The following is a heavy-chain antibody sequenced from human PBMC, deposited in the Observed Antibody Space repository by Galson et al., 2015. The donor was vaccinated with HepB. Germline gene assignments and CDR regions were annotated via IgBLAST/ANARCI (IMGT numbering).Heavy chain of an antibody. J-gene: IGHJ5*02. V-gene: IGHV4-39*07. CDR2: INHRGST. CDR3: ARGRRQLHLFRPRGLLVDP. Sequence: ETLSLTCTVSGGSISSSSYYWSWIRQPPGKGLEWIGKINHRGSTNYNPSLKSRVTISVDTSKKQFSLKLNSVTAADTAMYYCARGRRQLHLFRPRGLLVDPWGQGTLVTVSS. CDR1: GGSISSSSYY. D-gene: IGHD1-26*01.